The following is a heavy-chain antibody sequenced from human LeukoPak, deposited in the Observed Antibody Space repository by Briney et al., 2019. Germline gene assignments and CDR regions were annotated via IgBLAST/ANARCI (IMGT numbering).Heavy chain of an antibody. Sequence: GWSLRLSCAASGFTFSSYSMNWVRQAPGKGLEWVSYISSSSSTIYYADSVKGRFTISRDNAKNSLYLQMNSLRDEDTAVYYCATAYCGGDCFYGSDYWGQGTLVTVSS. CDR1: GFTFSSYS. CDR2: ISSSSSTI. CDR3: ATAYCGGDCFYGSDY. J-gene: IGHJ4*02. D-gene: IGHD2-21*02. V-gene: IGHV3-48*02.